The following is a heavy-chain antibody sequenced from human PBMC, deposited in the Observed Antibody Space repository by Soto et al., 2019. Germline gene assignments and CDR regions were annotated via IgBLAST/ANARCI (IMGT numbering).Heavy chain of an antibody. Sequence: QVQLVQSGAEEKKPGASVKVSCKASGYTFTNYAMHWVRQAPGHRLEWMGWINAGNGNTKYSQKFQGRVTITRDTSASTAYMEVSSLRSEDTAVYYCARSSGYYLIDDYWGQGTLVTVSS. CDR1: GYTFTNYA. CDR2: INAGNGNT. V-gene: IGHV1-3*05. D-gene: IGHD3-22*01. J-gene: IGHJ4*02. CDR3: ARSSGYYLIDDY.